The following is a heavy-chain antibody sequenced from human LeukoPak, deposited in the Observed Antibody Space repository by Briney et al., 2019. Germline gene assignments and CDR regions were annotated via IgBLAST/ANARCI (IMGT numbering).Heavy chain of an antibody. CDR1: GGSISSDSYY. J-gene: IGHJ3*02. CDR2: IYTSGST. V-gene: IGHV4-61*02. CDR3: ARESTYDSSGYYSRAHAFDI. D-gene: IGHD3-22*01. Sequence: SETLSLTCTVSGGSISSDSYYWSWIRQPAGKGLEWIGRIYTSGSTNYNPSLMNRITTSVDTSTNHFSLNLISITATDTTVYYCARESTYDSSGYYSRAHAFDIWGQGTMVTVSS.